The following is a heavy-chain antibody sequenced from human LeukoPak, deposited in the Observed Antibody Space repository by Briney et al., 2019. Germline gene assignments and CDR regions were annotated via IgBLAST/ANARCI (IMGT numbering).Heavy chain of an antibody. V-gene: IGHV3-21*01. CDR3: ARDREEYCSGGSCTNFDY. J-gene: IGHJ4*02. CDR2: ISTSSSYI. Sequence: PGGSLRLSCAASGFTFSSYNMNRVRQAPGKGLEWVSSISTSSSYIYYADSVKGRFTVSRDNARNSLFLQMNSLRAEDTAVYFCARDREEYCSGGSCTNFDYWGQGTLVTVSS. D-gene: IGHD2-15*01. CDR1: GFTFSSYN.